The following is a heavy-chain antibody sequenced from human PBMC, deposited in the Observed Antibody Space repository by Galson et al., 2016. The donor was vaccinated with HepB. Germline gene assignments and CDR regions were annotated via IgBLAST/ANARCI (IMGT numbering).Heavy chain of an antibody. D-gene: IGHD1-7*01. Sequence: SLRLSCAASGFTFSTSSMDWVRQAPGKGLEWISYISTSSSTIYYADPVKGRFTISRDDATNSLYLQLNSLRDEDTAVYYCAKEATATTGAKTKRVWYFDLWGRGTLVTVSS. CDR1: GFTFSTSS. CDR3: AKEATATTGAKTKRVWYFDL. V-gene: IGHV3-48*02. CDR2: ISTSSSTI. J-gene: IGHJ2*01.